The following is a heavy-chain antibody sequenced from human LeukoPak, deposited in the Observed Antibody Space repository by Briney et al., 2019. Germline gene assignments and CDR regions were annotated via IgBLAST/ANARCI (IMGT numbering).Heavy chain of an antibody. D-gene: IGHD1-1*01. CDR1: GYTFTSYY. Sequence: GASVKGSCKASGYTFTSYYIHCVRQAPGQGLEWMGIINPSGGSTNYAQKFQGRVTMTRDTSTSTVYMELSSLRSEDTAMYYCAKWTTTYLDYWGQGTLVTVSS. V-gene: IGHV1-46*01. CDR3: AKWTTTYLDY. CDR2: INPSGGST. J-gene: IGHJ4*02.